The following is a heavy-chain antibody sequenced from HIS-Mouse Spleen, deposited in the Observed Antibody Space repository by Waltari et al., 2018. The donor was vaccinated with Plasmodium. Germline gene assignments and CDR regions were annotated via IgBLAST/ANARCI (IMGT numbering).Heavy chain of an antibody. D-gene: IGHD6-6*01. CDR1: GFSLSTSGMC. CDR3: ARTTYSSSSAKYYYYGMDV. Sequence: QVTLRESGPALVKPTQTLTLTFTFSGFSLSTSGMCVTWIRQPPGKALEWLARIDWDDDKYYSTSLKTRLTISKDTSKNQVVLTMTNMDPVDTATYYCARTTYSSSSAKYYYYGMDVWGQGTTVTVSS. V-gene: IGHV2-70*15. J-gene: IGHJ6*02. CDR2: IDWDDDK.